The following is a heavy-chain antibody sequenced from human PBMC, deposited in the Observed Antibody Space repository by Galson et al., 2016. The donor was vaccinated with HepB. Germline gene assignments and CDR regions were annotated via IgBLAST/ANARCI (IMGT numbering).Heavy chain of an antibody. CDR2: ISGSSTYT. V-gene: IGHV3-11*03. D-gene: IGHD3-22*01. CDR3: ATSGNYFLSPFDY. J-gene: IGHJ4*02. Sequence: SLRLSCAVSGLSFSDYYMGWIRQAPGKGLEWVSYISGSSTYTNHGDSMKGRFTISGDNAKNSVYLQMNSLRAEDTAVYYCATSGNYFLSPFDYWGQGALVTVSS. CDR1: GLSFSDYY.